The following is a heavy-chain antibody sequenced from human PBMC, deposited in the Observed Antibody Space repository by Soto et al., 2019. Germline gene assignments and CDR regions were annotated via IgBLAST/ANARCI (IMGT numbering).Heavy chain of an antibody. CDR3: ARGAIAARGYGMDV. J-gene: IGHJ6*02. V-gene: IGHV4-4*02. D-gene: IGHD6-6*01. CDR2: ICHRGST. CDR1: GGSISSSNW. Sequence: QVQLQESGPGLVKPSGTLSLTCAGSGGSISSSNWWSWVRQPPGKGLEWIGEICHRGSTNYNPSLKSRVTISVAKSKNQFSLKLSSVTAADTAVYYCARGAIAARGYGMDVWGQGTTVTVSS.